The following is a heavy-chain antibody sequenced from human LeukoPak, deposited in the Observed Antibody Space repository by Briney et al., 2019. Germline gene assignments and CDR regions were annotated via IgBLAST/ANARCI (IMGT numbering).Heavy chain of an antibody. Sequence: GGSLRLSCAASGFTFSSYGMHWVRQAPGKGLEWVAVIWYDGSNKYYADSVEGRFTIFRDNSKNTLYLQMNSLRAEDTAVYYCATMGSSGWLPSYYYYYYMDVWGKGTTVTVSS. CDR3: ATMGSSGWLPSYYYYYYMDV. V-gene: IGHV3-33*01. CDR1: GFTFSSYG. D-gene: IGHD6-19*01. J-gene: IGHJ6*03. CDR2: IWYDGSNK.